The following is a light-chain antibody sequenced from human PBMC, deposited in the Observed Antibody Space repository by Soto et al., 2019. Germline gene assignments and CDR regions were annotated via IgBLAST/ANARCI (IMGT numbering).Light chain of an antibody. Sequence: EIVLTQSPGTLSLSPGERATLSCRASQSVSSSYLAWYKQKPGQAPRLLIYGASSRATGIPDRFSGSGSGTDFTLNISRLEPEDFAVYDCQQYGSSPGTCGQGTKLEIK. J-gene: IGKJ2*01. CDR3: QQYGSSPGT. V-gene: IGKV3-20*01. CDR1: QSVSSSY. CDR2: GAS.